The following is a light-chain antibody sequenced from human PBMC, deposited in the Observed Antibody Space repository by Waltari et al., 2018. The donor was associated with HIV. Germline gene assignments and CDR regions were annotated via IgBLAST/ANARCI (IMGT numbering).Light chain of an antibody. V-gene: IGKV3-11*01. Sequence: EIVLTQSPATLSLSPGERATLSCRASPSVSSYLAWYQQKPGQAPRLLIYDASNRAPGIPARFSGSGSGTDFTLTISSLEPEDFAVYYCQQRSNWPITFGPGTKVDIK. CDR3: QQRSNWPIT. CDR2: DAS. J-gene: IGKJ3*01. CDR1: PSVSSY.